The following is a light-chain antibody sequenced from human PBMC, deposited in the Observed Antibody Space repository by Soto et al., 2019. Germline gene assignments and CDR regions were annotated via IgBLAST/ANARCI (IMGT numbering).Light chain of an antibody. CDR2: EVL. J-gene: IGLJ1*01. V-gene: IGLV2-8*01. CDR1: SSDVGGYNY. Sequence: ALTQPPSASGSPGQSVTISCTGTSSDVGGYNYVSWYQQHPGKAPKLMIYEVLKRPSGVPDRFSGSKSGNTASLTVSGLQAEDEADYYCSSYAGSSNFDVFGTGTKVTVL. CDR3: SSYAGSSNFDV.